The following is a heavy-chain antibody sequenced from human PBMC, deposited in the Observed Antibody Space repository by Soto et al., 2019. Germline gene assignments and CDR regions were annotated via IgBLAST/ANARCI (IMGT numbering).Heavy chain of an antibody. Sequence: ASVKVSCKASGYTFTSYGISWVRQAPGQGLEWMGWISAYNGNTNYAQKLQGRVTMTTDTSTSTAYMELRSLRSDDTAVYYCARDRYCSGGSCINRLVDYWGQGTLVTVSS. CDR3: ARDRYCSGGSCINRLVDY. V-gene: IGHV1-18*01. CDR2: ISAYNGNT. J-gene: IGHJ4*02. D-gene: IGHD2-15*01. CDR1: GYTFTSYG.